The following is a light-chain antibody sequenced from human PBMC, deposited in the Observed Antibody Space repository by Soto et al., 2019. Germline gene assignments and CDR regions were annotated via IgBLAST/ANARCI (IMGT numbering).Light chain of an antibody. V-gene: IGKV3-15*01. Sequence: EIVMTQSPATLSVSPGERATLSCRASQSVSSNLAWYQQKPGQAPRLLIYGASTRATGIPGRFSGSGSGTEFTLTISSLQSEDFAVYYCQQYNNWPESFGPGTKVDIK. CDR3: QQYNNWPES. CDR2: GAS. J-gene: IGKJ3*01. CDR1: QSVSSN.